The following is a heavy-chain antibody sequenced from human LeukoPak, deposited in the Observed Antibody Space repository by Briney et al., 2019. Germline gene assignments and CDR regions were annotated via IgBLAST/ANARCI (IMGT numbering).Heavy chain of an antibody. J-gene: IGHJ6*02. Sequence: SETLSLTCTVSGDSISSYYWSWIRQPPGKGLEWIGYIYYSGSTNYNPSLKSRVTISVDTSKNQFSLKLSSVTAADTAVYYCARGGRGYSYGGGYYYGMDVWGQGTTVTVSS. CDR1: GDSISSYY. CDR3: ARGGRGYSYGGGYYYGMDV. D-gene: IGHD5-18*01. V-gene: IGHV4-59*01. CDR2: IYYSGST.